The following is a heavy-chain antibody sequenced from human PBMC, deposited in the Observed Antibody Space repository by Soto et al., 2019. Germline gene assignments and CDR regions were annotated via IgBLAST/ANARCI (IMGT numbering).Heavy chain of an antibody. CDR3: ANSLYVGAAPVNYNRDY. D-gene: IGHD3-10*01. Sequence: AGGSLRLSCAASGFTFSSYAMSWVRQAPGKGLEWVSAISGSGGSTYYADSVKGRFTISRDNSKNTLYLQMNSLRAEDTAVYYCANSLYVGAAPVNYNRDYWGQGTLVTVSS. CDR1: GFTFSSYA. CDR2: ISGSGGST. V-gene: IGHV3-23*01. J-gene: IGHJ4*02.